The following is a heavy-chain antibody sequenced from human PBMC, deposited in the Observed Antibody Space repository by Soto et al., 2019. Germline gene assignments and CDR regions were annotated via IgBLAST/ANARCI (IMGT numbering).Heavy chain of an antibody. CDR1: GGSIGSSSYY. CDR2: LYYTGTT. V-gene: IGHV4-39*01. CDR3: GAYCSRNYCYEWFDP. J-gene: IGHJ5*02. Sequence: KASETLSLTCSVSGGSIGSSSYYFGWIRQPPGKGLEWIGSLYYTGTTYYNSSLKSRVTISADKSQNQFSLRLSSVTAADTAVYYCGAYCSRNYCYEWFDPWGQGTLVTVSS. D-gene: IGHD2-2*01.